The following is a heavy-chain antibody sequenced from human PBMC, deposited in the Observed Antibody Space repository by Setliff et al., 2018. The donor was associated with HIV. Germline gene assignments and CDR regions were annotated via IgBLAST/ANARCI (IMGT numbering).Heavy chain of an antibody. CDR3: ARQTYKSGRYDS. CDR2: IYESGSP. V-gene: IGHV4-38-2*01. CDR1: GYSIRSGYY. J-gene: IGHJ5*01. Sequence: SETLSLTCGVSGYSIRSGYYWGWIRQPPGKGLEWIGSIYESGSPYYNSSLKSRVTISVDTSKNQFSLNLSSVAAADTAVYYCARQTYKSGRYDSWGQGTLVTVSS. D-gene: IGHD3-3*01.